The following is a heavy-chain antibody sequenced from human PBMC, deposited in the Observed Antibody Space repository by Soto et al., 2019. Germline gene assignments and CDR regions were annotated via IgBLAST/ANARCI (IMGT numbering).Heavy chain of an antibody. J-gene: IGHJ6*02. CDR1: GGTFSSYG. CDR2: IIPFIGTS. CDR3: ARVVITTVPASYYYGMDV. V-gene: IGHV1-69*11. Sequence: SVKVSCKASGGTFSSYGLSWVRQAPGQGLEWMGMIIPFIGTSKYAQKFQGRVTISADEYTSTGYMGLTSLGSEDTALYYCARVVITTVPASYYYGMDVWGQGTTGTVSS. D-gene: IGHD4-4*01.